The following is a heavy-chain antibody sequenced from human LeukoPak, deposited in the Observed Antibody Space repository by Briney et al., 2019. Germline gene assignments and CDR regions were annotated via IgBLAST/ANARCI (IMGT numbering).Heavy chain of an antibody. CDR2: IYYSGST. D-gene: IGHD2-15*01. J-gene: IGHJ4*02. V-gene: IGHV4-39*07. Sequence: PSETLSLTCTVSGGSISSSIYYWGWIRQPPGKGLEWIGSIYYSGSTYYNPSLKSRVTISVDTSKNQFSLKLSSVTAADTAVYYCARVGRTGYCSGGSCYFGYWGQGTLVIVSS. CDR3: ARVGRTGYCSGGSCYFGY. CDR1: GGSISSSIYY.